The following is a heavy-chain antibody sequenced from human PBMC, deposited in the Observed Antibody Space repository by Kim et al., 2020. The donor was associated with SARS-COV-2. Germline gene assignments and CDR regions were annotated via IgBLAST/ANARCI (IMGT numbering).Heavy chain of an antibody. J-gene: IGHJ5*02. Sequence: GGSLRLSCAASGFTFSSYAMSWVRQAPGKGLEWVSAISGSGGSTYYADSVKGRFTISRDNSKNTLYLQMNSLRAEDTAVYYGAKVGSSGWYSNAWFDPWGQETLVTVSS. D-gene: IGHD6-19*01. V-gene: IGHV3-23*01. CDR3: AKVGSSGWYSNAWFDP. CDR2: ISGSGGST. CDR1: GFTFSSYA.